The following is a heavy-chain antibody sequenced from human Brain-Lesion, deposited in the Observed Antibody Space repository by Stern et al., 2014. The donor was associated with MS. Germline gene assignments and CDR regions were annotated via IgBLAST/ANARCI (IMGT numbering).Heavy chain of an antibody. D-gene: IGHD2-15*01. Sequence: VHLVESGPGLVKPSETLSLTCTVAGGSVSSTSYAWAWIRQPPGKGLEWIGTIYYSGNTYYSPSLKSRLTISQDPPGNQFPLQRSSVTAADTAVYYCAGEEDIRYCSGGSCTGNWFDPWGQGTLVTVSS. CDR3: AGEEDIRYCSGGSCTGNWFDP. CDR2: IYYSGNT. J-gene: IGHJ5*02. V-gene: IGHV4-39*01. CDR1: GGSVSSTSYA.